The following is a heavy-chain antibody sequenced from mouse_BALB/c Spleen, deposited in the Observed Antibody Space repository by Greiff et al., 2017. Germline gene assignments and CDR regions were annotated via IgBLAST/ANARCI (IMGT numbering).Heavy chain of an antibody. V-gene: IGHV5-4*02. Sequence: EVQVVESGGGLVKPGGSLKLSCAASGFTFSDYYMYWVRQTPGKRLEWVATISDGGSYTYYPDSVKGRFTISRDNAKNNLYLHMSSLKSEDTAMYYCAREGGTMITTRYEAMDYWGQGTSVTVSS. CDR2: ISDGGSYT. D-gene: IGHD2-4*01. CDR1: GFTFSDYY. J-gene: IGHJ4*01. CDR3: AREGGTMITTRYEAMDY.